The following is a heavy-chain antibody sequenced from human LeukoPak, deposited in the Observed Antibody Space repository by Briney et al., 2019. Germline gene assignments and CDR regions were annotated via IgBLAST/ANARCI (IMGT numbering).Heavy chain of an antibody. CDR1: GYSFTSYW. CDR3: ARPYYDSSGSYYFDY. CDR2: IYPGDSDT. D-gene: IGHD3-22*01. V-gene: IGHV5-51*01. Sequence: GESLKISCKGSGYSFTSYWIGWVGQMPGTGLECMGIIYPGDSDTRYSPSFQGQVTISADKSISTAYLQWSSLKASDTAMYYCARPYYDSSGSYYFDYWGQGTLATVSS. J-gene: IGHJ4*02.